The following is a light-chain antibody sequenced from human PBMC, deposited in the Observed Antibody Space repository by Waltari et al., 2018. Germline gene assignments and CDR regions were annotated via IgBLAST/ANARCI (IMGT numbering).Light chain of an antibody. CDR3: QQYSNWPLT. V-gene: IGKV3-15*01. CDR2: GAS. J-gene: IGKJ4*01. Sequence: ETVMTQSPGTLSGSPGDRVTPSCRASQSVSSELAWYQQKPGQTPRLLIYGASTGVTAIPARFSGSGSGTEFTLTISSLQPEDFAVYYCQQYSNWPLTFGGGTKVEVK. CDR1: QSVSSE.